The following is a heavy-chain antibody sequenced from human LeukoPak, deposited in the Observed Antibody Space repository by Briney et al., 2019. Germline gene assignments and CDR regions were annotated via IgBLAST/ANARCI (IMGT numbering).Heavy chain of an antibody. V-gene: IGHV1-2*02. Sequence: GASVKVSCKASGYTFTAYYMHWVRQAPGQGLEWMGWINPNTGETNYAQKFQGRVTMTRDTSISTAYMELSSLRSEDTAVYYCARPSAPYSYGDYYYMDVWGKGTTVTVSS. D-gene: IGHD5-18*01. CDR1: GYTFTAYY. CDR3: ARPSAPYSYGDYYYMDV. CDR2: INPNTGET. J-gene: IGHJ6*03.